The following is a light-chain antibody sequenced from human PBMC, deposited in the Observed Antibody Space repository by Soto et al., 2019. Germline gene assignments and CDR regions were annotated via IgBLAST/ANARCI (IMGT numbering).Light chain of an antibody. Sequence: QSALTQPASVSGSPGQSITISCTGTSSEVGGYNYVSWYQQHPGKAPKLMIYDVSNRPSGVSNRFSGSKSGNTASLTISGLQAEDEADYYCSSYTSSSPHVVFGGGTKLTVL. CDR3: SSYTSSSPHVV. V-gene: IGLV2-14*01. CDR1: SSEVGGYNY. CDR2: DVS. J-gene: IGLJ2*01.